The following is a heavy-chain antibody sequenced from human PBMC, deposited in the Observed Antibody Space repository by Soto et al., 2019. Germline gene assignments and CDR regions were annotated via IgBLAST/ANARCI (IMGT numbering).Heavy chain of an antibody. V-gene: IGHV4-39*01. J-gene: IGHJ5*02. CDR1: GGSISSSSYY. Sequence: QLQLQESGPGLVKPSETLSLTCTVSGGSISSSSYYWGWIRQPPGKGLEWIGSIYYSGSTYYNPSLKSRVTRSVDTSKNQFSLKRSSVTAADTAVYYCARQAVDTAMVKYWFDPWGQGTLVTVSS. CDR2: IYYSGST. D-gene: IGHD5-18*01. CDR3: ARQAVDTAMVKYWFDP.